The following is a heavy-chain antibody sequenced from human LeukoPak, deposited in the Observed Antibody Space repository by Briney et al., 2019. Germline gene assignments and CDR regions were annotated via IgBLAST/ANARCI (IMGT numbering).Heavy chain of an antibody. CDR1: GFTFSSYE. Sequence: GGSLRLSCAASGFTFSSYEMNWVRQAPGKGLEWVSYISSSGSTIYYAVSVKGRFTISRDNAKNSLYLQMNSLRAEDTAVYYCARARDYCGGDCSTAFDYWGQGTLVTVSS. D-gene: IGHD2-21*02. CDR3: ARARDYCGGDCSTAFDY. V-gene: IGHV3-48*03. CDR2: ISSSGSTI. J-gene: IGHJ4*02.